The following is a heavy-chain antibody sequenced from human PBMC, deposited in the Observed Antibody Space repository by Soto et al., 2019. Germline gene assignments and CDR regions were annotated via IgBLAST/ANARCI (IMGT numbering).Heavy chain of an antibody. V-gene: IGHV3-23*01. CDR3: AKDSGRPGDFGILIHAFDI. J-gene: IGHJ3*02. CDR2: VSGSLDSA. CDR1: GFTFRDYA. D-gene: IGHD3-10*01. Sequence: PGGSLRLSCEVSGFTFRDYAMSWVCKGPGKGLEWVSTVSGSLDSAYYSDAVKGRFTVSRDHSRNVLYLQMDSLRAEDTGVYYCAKDSGRPGDFGILIHAFDIWGQGTLVTVSS.